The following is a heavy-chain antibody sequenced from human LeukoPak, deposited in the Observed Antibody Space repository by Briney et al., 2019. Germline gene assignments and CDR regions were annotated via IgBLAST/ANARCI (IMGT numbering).Heavy chain of an antibody. D-gene: IGHD3-22*01. CDR2: IYYSGST. Sequence: SETLSLTCTVSGGSISSSSYYWGWIRQPPGKGLEWIGSIYYSGSTYYNPSLKSRVTISVDTSKNQFSLKLSSVTAADTAVYYCARLGTYYYDSSGAYWGQGTLVTVSS. CDR3: ARLGTYYYDSSGAY. J-gene: IGHJ4*02. CDR1: GGSISSSSYY. V-gene: IGHV4-39*01.